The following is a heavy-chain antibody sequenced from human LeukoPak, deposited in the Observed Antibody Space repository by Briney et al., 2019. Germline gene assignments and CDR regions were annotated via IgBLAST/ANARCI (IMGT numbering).Heavy chain of an antibody. Sequence: PSETLSLTCAVYGGSFSGYYWSWIRQPPGKGLEWIGEINHSGSTNYNPSLKSRVTISVDTSKNQFSLKLSSVSAADTAVYYCARDGRFAAYEPDYWGQGTLVTVSS. CDR3: ARDGRFAAYEPDY. D-gene: IGHD1-26*01. V-gene: IGHV4-34*01. CDR2: INHSGST. CDR1: GGSFSGYY. J-gene: IGHJ4*02.